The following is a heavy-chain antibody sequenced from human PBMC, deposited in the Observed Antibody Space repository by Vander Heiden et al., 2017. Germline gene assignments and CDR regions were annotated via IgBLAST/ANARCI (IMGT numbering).Heavy chain of an antibody. J-gene: IGHJ4*02. CDR2: ISGGGGST. CDR3: AKDALGYSSGSFDY. D-gene: IGHD6-19*01. Sequence: EVQLSESGGGLVQPGGSLSLSCAASGVTFGSCAVSWVRQAPGKGVELISAISGGGGSTDYADSVKGRFTISINDSKNTLYLQMNGLRAEDTAVYYCAKDALGYSSGSFDYWGQGTLVTVSS. V-gene: IGHV3-23*01. CDR1: GVTFGSCA.